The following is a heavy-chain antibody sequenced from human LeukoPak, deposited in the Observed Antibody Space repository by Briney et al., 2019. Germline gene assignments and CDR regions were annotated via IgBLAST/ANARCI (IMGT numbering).Heavy chain of an antibody. J-gene: IGHJ4*02. CDR2: INGEGSET. Sequence: GGSLRLSCAASGFTFSRFWIYWVRHAPGKGLVWVSRINGEGSETMYADSVKGRFTISRDNPKNTLYLQMNSLRAEDTAVYYCARVRMGDDFNPFDYWGQGTLVTVSS. D-gene: IGHD3-16*01. CDR1: GFTFSRFW. CDR3: ARVRMGDDFNPFDY. V-gene: IGHV3-74*03.